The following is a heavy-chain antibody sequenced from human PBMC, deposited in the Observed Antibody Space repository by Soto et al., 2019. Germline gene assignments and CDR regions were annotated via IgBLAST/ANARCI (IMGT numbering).Heavy chain of an antibody. CDR1: GVTFSSYA. CDR3: ARYRNDYGGNSWSYYYYYGMDV. V-gene: IGHV1-69*13. D-gene: IGHD4-17*01. CDR2: IIPIFGTA. Sequence: SVQVSCKASGVTFSSYAISWVRQAPGQGLEWMGGIIPIFGTANYAQKFQGRVTITADESTSTAYMELSSLRSEDTAVYYCARYRNDYGGNSWSYYYYYGMDVWGQGTTVTVSS. J-gene: IGHJ6*02.